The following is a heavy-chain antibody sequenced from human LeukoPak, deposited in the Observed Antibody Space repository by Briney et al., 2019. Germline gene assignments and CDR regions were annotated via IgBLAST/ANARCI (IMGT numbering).Heavy chain of an antibody. V-gene: IGHV4-39*01. Sequence: PSETLSLTCTVSGGSISSGSYYWVWIRQPPGKGLEWIGTIYYSGSTSYNLSLKSRVTISVDTSENQFSLKLSSVTAADTAVYYCASVRSYDYVWGDTKLDYWGQGTLVTVSS. J-gene: IGHJ4*02. CDR2: IYYSGST. CDR1: GGSISSGSYY. CDR3: ASVRSYDYVWGDTKLDY. D-gene: IGHD3-16*01.